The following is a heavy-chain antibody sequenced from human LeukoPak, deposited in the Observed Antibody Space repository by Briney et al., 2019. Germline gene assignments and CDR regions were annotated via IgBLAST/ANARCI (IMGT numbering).Heavy chain of an antibody. D-gene: IGHD5-12*01. J-gene: IGHJ4*02. V-gene: IGHV4-59*08. CDR3: ASASIVARRFFDF. Sequence: SETLSLTCTVSGGSISSYYWSWIRQPPGKGLEWIGYIYYSGSTNYNPSLKSRVTISEDTSKNQVSLKLSSVTAADTAVYYCASASIVARRFFDFWGQGTLVTVSS. CDR1: GGSISSYY. CDR2: IYYSGST.